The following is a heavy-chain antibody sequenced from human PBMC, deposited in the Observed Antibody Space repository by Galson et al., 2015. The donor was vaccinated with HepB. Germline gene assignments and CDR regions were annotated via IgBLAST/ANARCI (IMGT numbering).Heavy chain of an antibody. CDR1: GLTFSNYA. V-gene: IGHV3-23*01. CDR3: AKDGNGILVVFDY. CDR2: ISGGGGSP. J-gene: IGHJ4*02. D-gene: IGHD3-22*01. Sequence: SLRLSCAASGLTFSNYAMTWVRQAPGKGLEWVSTISGGGGSPYYADSVKGRFTISRDNSKNTLYLQMNSLRAEDTAVYYCAKDGNGILVVFDYWGQGTLVTVSS.